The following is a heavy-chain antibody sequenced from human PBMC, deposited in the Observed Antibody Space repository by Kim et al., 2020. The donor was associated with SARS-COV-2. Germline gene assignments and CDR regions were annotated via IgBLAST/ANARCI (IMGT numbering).Heavy chain of an antibody. J-gene: IGHJ3*02. CDR2: ISWNSGSI. CDR3: AKVGYYYGSGSYFAFDI. Sequence: GGSLRLSCAASGFTFDDYAMHWVRQAPGKGLEWVSGISWNSGSIGYADSVKGRFTISRDNAKNSLYLQMNSLRAEDTALYYCAKVGYYYGSGSYFAFDIWGQGTMVTVSS. D-gene: IGHD3-10*01. V-gene: IGHV3-9*01. CDR1: GFTFDDYA.